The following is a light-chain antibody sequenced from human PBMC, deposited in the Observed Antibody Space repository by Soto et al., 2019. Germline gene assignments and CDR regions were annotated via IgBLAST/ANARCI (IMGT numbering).Light chain of an antibody. CDR1: SSDVGGYDY. Sequence: QSVLAQPASVSGSPGQSLTISCTGTSSDVGGYDYVSWYQQRPGKAPTLMISEVSNRPSGVSNRFSGSESGNTASLTISGIQAEEEADYYCTSYTGSRTPYVFGTGTKVTV. CDR2: EVS. CDR3: TSYTGSRTPYV. V-gene: IGLV2-14*01. J-gene: IGLJ1*01.